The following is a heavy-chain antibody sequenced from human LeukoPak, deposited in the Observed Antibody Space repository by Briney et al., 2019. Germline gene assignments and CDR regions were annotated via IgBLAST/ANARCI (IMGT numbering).Heavy chain of an antibody. CDR1: GGTFSSYA. D-gene: IGHD2-15*01. Sequence: ASVKVSCKASGGTFSSYAISWVRQAPGQGLEWMGGIIPIFGTANYAQNFQGRVTITADESTSTAYMELSSLRSEDTAVYYCSLYCSGGSCRQRGYYYGMDVWGQGTTVTVSS. J-gene: IGHJ6*02. V-gene: IGHV1-69*13. CDR3: SLYCSGGSCRQRGYYYGMDV. CDR2: IIPIFGTA.